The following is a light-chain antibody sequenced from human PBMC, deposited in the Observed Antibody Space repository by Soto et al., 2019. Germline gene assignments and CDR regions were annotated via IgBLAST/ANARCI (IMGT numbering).Light chain of an antibody. CDR1: QSVTNY. CDR2: ATS. V-gene: IGKV3-11*01. Sequence: EIVMTQSPVTLSVSPGERATLSCRASQSVTNYVGWYQQKPGQAPRLLIYATSNRATGIPARFSGSGSGTDFTLTISSLEPEDFSVYYCQQRYNWPVTFGQGTRLEIK. CDR3: QQRYNWPVT. J-gene: IGKJ5*01.